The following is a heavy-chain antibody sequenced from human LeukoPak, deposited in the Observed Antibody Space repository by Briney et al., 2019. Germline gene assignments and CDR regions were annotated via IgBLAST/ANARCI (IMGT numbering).Heavy chain of an antibody. CDR1: GFPLISYS. D-gene: IGHD6-6*01. CDR3: ARFPECSNNWAIDF. J-gene: IGHJ4*02. CDR2: ISSSGGWK. Sequence: SGGSLRLSCVASGFPLISYSMNWVRQAPGRSLEWVSSISSSGGWKFYADSVKGRFTMSRDNAKNSLYMQMSSLRVEDTAVYYCARFPECSNNWAIDFWGQGTRVIVSS. V-gene: IGHV3-21*01.